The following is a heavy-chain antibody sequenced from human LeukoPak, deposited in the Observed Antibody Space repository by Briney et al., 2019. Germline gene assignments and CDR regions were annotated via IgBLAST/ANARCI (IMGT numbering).Heavy chain of an antibody. CDR1: GGSFSSYY. CDR2: INHRGDT. J-gene: IGHJ4*03. V-gene: IGHV4-34*01. D-gene: IGHD1-1*01. CDR3: ARGSTISETGYFDY. Sequence: SETLSLTCAVYGGSFSSYYWSWIRQSPGKGLEWIAEINHRGDTNYNPSVKSRVTISVDTSKNQFSLKVTSLTAADTAVYYCARGSTISETGYFDYWGQGTLVTVSS.